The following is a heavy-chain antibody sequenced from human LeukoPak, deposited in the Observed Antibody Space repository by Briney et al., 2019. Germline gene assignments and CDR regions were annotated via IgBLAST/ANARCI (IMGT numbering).Heavy chain of an antibody. J-gene: IGHJ4*02. CDR1: GFTFSSYW. Sequence: GGSLRLSCAASGFTFSSYWMSWVRQAPGKGLEWVANINQDGSEKYYVDSVKGRFTISRDNAKNSLYLQMNSLRAEDTAVYYCARVVWQNWNYNYYFDYWGQGTLVTVSS. V-gene: IGHV3-7*01. CDR3: ARVVWQNWNYNYYFDY. CDR2: INQDGSEK. D-gene: IGHD1-7*01.